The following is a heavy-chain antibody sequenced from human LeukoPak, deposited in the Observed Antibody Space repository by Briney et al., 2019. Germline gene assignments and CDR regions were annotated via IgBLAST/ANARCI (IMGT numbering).Heavy chain of an antibody. D-gene: IGHD4/OR15-4a*01. CDR2: ISSSSSTI. Sequence: TGGSLRLSCAAYGFTFSSYEMNWVRQAPGKGLEWVSYISSSSSTIYYVDSVKGRFTISRDNAKNSLYLQMNSLRAEDTAVYYCARDLSDYGATRFDYWGQGTLVTVSS. V-gene: IGHV3-48*01. CDR1: GFTFSSYE. CDR3: ARDLSDYGATRFDY. J-gene: IGHJ4*02.